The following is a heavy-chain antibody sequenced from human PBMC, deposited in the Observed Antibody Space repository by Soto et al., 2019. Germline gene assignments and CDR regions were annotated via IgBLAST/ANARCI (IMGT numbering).Heavy chain of an antibody. CDR1: GFIFSNAW. V-gene: IGHV3-15*01. J-gene: IGHJ6*02. CDR2: IKATTDGGTT. CDR3: NTDTPPQYNWNYVPTYYYAMDV. D-gene: IGHD1-7*01. Sequence: PGGSLRLSCAASGFIFSNAWMNWVRQAPGKWLEWVGRIKATTDGGTTDFAAPVKGRFTISRDDSQNTLYLQMNSLKTEDTAVYYCNTDTPPQYNWNYVPTYYYAMDVWGQGTTVTVSS.